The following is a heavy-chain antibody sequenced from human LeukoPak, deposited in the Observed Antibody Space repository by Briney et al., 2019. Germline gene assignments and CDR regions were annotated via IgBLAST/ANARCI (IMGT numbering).Heavy chain of an antibody. CDR1: GGSISSYY. Sequence: SETLSLTCSVSGGSISSYYWSWIRQPPGKGLEWTGYIYYSGSTNYNPSLKSRVTISVDTSKNQFSLKLSSVTAADMAVYYCAKSVVVATTRLGPFDTWGQGTMVTVSS. V-gene: IGHV4-59*08. J-gene: IGHJ3*02. CDR3: AKSVVVATTRLGPFDT. D-gene: IGHD3-22*01. CDR2: IYYSGST.